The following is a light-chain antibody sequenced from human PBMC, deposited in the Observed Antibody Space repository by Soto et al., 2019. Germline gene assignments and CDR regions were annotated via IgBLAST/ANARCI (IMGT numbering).Light chain of an antibody. CDR1: QSVSSSY. V-gene: IGKV3-20*01. CDR2: GAS. CDR3: QQYQSYPEK. Sequence: SLGGRRTIKNRTSQSVSSSYLAWYQQKPGQAPRLLIYGASSRATGIPDRFNGSESGTDFTLPISRLESDDFATYLRQQYQSYPEKFGQGTKVDIK. J-gene: IGKJ1*01.